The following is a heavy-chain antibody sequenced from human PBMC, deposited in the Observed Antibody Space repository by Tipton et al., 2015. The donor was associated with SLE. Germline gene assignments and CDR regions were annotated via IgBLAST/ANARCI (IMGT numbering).Heavy chain of an antibody. CDR2: IYYSGST. CDR3: AREFLNPVTTVHYYFDL. V-gene: IGHV4-39*02. Sequence: TLSLTCTVSGGSISSSSYYWGWIRQPPGKGLEWIGSIYYSGSTYYNPSLKSRVTISVDTPKNQFSLKLSSVTAADTAVYYCAREFLNPVTTVHYYFDLWGRGTLVTVSS. CDR1: GGSISSSSYY. D-gene: IGHD4-11*01. J-gene: IGHJ2*01.